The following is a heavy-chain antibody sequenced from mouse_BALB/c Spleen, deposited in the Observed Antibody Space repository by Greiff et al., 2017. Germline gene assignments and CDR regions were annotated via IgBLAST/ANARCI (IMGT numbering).Heavy chain of an antibody. CDR3: ARRGLREGYYFDY. CDR2: ISSGGST. V-gene: IGHV5-6-5*01. D-gene: IGHD3-1*01. Sequence: EVKLVESGGGLVKPGGSLKLSCAASGFTFSSYAMSWVRQTPEKRLEWVASISSGGSTYYPDSVKGRFTISRDNARNILYLQMSSLRSEDTAMYYCARRGLREGYYFDYWGQGTTLTVSS. CDR1: GFTFSSYA. J-gene: IGHJ2*01.